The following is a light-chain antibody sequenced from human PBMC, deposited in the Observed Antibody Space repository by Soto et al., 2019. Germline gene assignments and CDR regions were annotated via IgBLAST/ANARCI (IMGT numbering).Light chain of an antibody. CDR2: NSS. J-gene: IGLJ2*01. CDR3: AAWDDSLRGVI. V-gene: IGLV1-47*02. Sequence: QSVLAQPPSASGTPGQRVTISCSGSSSNIGRNNVCWYQQLSGAAPRLLIFNSSQRPSGVPDRFSASKSGAVASLAVSGLRADDEAVYYCAAWDDSLRGVIFGGGTKLTVL. CDR1: SSNIGRNN.